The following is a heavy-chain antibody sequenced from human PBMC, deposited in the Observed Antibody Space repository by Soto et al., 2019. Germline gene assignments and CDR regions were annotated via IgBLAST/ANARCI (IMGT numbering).Heavy chain of an antibody. CDR1: GYTFIGYY. V-gene: IGHV1-2*02. CDR3: ARDSYYDILTGYSRNAFDM. CDR2: INPNSGGT. Sequence: GASVKVSCKASGYTFIGYYMHWVRQAPGQGLEWMGWINPNSGGTNYAQNFQGRVTMTRDTSSYTAYMELTRLRSDDTAVYYCARDSYYDILTGYSRNAFDMWGQGTMVT. J-gene: IGHJ3*02. D-gene: IGHD3-9*01.